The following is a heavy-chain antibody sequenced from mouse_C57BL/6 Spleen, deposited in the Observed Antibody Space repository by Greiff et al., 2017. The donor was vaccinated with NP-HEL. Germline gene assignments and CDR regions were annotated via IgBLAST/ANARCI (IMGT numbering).Heavy chain of an antibody. D-gene: IGHD2-4*01. CDR3: VRQGYDYSLDY. CDR2: IRSKSNNYAT. Sequence: DVKLVESGGGLVQPKGSLKLSCAASGFSFNTYAMNWVRQAPGKGLEWVARIRSKSNNYATFYADSVKDRFTISRDDSESMLYLQMNNLKTEDTAMYYCVRQGYDYSLDYWGQGTTLTVSS. J-gene: IGHJ2*01. V-gene: IGHV10-1*01. CDR1: GFSFNTYA.